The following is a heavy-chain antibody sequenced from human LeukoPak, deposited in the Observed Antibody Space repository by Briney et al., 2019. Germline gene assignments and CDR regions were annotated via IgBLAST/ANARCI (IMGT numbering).Heavy chain of an antibody. V-gene: IGHV4-31*03. CDR3: ARARQSDVPVETIWFDP. Sequence: SETLSLTCTVSGGSISSGGYYWSWIRQHPGKGLEWIGYIYYSGSTYYNPSLKSRVTISVDTSKNQFSLKLSSVTAADTAVYYCARARQSDVPVETIWFDPWGQGTLVTVSS. J-gene: IGHJ5*02. D-gene: IGHD2-2*01. CDR1: GGSISSGGYY. CDR2: IYYSGST.